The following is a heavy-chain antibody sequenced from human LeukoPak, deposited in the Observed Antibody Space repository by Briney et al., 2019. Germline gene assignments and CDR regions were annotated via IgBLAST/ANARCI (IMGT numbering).Heavy chain of an antibody. V-gene: IGHV4-34*01. CDR3: ARDRLAYGSGSYFSDY. J-gene: IGHJ4*02. D-gene: IGHD3-10*01. CDR1: GGSFSGYY. CDR2: INHSGST. Sequence: PSETLSLTCAVYGGSFSGYYWSWIRQPPGKGLEWIGEINHSGSTNYNPSLKSRVTISVDTSKNQFSLKLSSVTAADTAVYYCARDRLAYGSGSYFSDYWGQGTLVTVSS.